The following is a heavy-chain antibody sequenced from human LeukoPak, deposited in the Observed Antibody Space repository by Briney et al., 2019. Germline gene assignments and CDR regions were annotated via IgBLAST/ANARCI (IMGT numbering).Heavy chain of an antibody. D-gene: IGHD3-10*01. CDR2: VYSDGRT. J-gene: IGHJ6*03. V-gene: IGHV4-59*11. Sequence: SETLSLTCTVSGGSISRPYWSWIRQPPGEGLEWIGYVYSDGRTNFNPSLKSRVTMSIDTSKSQFSLRLTSVTAADAAVYYCARGGGLYFGDLFSAGYMDVWGKGTTATVSS. CDR1: GGSISRPY. CDR3: ARGGGLYFGDLFSAGYMDV.